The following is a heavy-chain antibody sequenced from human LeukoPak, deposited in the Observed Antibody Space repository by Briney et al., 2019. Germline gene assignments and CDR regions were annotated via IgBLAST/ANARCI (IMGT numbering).Heavy chain of an antibody. CDR3: AKDRLGSARVRRDY. J-gene: IGHJ4*02. CDR1: GFTFSSYG. CDR2: IRYDGSNK. V-gene: IGHV3-30*02. Sequence: QAGGSLRLSCAASGFTFSSYGMHWVRQAPGKGLEWVAFIRYDGSNKYYADSVKGRFTISRDNSKNTLYLQMNSLRAEDTAVYYCAKDRLGSARVRRDYWGQGTLVTVSS. D-gene: IGHD6-19*01.